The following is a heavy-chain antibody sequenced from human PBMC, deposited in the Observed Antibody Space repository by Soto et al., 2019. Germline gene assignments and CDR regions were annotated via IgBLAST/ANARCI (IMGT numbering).Heavy chain of an antibody. D-gene: IGHD5-18*01. CDR3: ARDGRGYSQPRFD. V-gene: IGHV4-31*03. Sequence: TSETLSLTCPVSGGSISSGGYYWSWIRQHPGKGLEWIGYIYYSGSTYYNPSLKSRVTISVDTSKNQFSLKLSSVTAADTAVYYCARDGRGYSQPRFDWGQGTLVTVSS. J-gene: IGHJ4*02. CDR1: GGSISSGGYY. CDR2: IYYSGST.